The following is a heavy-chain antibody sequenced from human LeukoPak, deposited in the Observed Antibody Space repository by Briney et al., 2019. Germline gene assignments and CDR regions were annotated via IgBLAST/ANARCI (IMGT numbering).Heavy chain of an antibody. D-gene: IGHD3-9*01. Sequence: SETLSLTCAVSGGSFIGYYWSWIRQPPGKGLEWIGEINHSGSTNYNPSLKSRVTISVDTSKNQFSLKLSSVTAADTAVYYCARGRYDILTGYYKKEIDYWGQGTLVTVSS. CDR2: INHSGST. CDR3: ARGRYDILTGYYKKEIDY. V-gene: IGHV4-34*01. J-gene: IGHJ4*02. CDR1: GGSFIGYY.